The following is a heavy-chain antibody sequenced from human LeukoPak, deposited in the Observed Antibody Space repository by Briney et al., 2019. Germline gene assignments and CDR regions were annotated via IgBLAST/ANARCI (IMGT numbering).Heavy chain of an antibody. CDR1: VFTLSSYG. D-gene: IGHD6-19*01. CDR3: AYTYSSGRDY. Sequence: GGSLRLSCAVSVFTLSSYGTHCVRHAPPKGLECGTDISYDGSNKIYTDSVRGRYTLYRDNSMNTLYLQMNSVSAEDTAVYYCAYTYSSGRDYWGQGTLVTVSS. CDR2: ISYDGSNK. V-gene: IGHV3-30*04. J-gene: IGHJ4*02.